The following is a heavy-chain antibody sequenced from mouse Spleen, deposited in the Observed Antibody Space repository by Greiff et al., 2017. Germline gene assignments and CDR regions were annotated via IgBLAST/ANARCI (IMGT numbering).Heavy chain of an antibody. Sequence: VMLVESGPGLVAPSQSLSITCTVSGFSLTSYGVHWVRQPPGKGLEWLGVIWSDGSTNYNSALKSRLSISKDNSKSQVFLKMNSLQTDDTAMYYCARNSYGSSYQFAYWGQGTLVTVSA. CDR3: ARNSYGSSYQFAY. J-gene: IGHJ3*01. CDR2: IWSDGST. V-gene: IGHV2-6*02. CDR1: GFSLTSYG. D-gene: IGHD1-1*01.